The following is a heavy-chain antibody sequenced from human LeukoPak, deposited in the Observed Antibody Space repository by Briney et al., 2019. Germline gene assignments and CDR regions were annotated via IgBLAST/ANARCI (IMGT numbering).Heavy chain of an antibody. D-gene: IGHD3-10*01. CDR1: GDSIRSYY. CDR2: IYNSGST. Sequence: SETLSLTCAVSGDSIRSYYWSWIRQPPGKGLEWIGYIYNSGSTNYNPSLKSRVTISVDTSKNQFSLKLSSVTAADTAVYYCAIGVSSFQHWGRGTLVTVSS. V-gene: IGHV4-59*08. J-gene: IGHJ1*01. CDR3: AIGVSSFQH.